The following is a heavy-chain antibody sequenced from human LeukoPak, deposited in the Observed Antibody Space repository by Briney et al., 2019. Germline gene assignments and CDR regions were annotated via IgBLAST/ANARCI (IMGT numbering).Heavy chain of an antibody. CDR3: AREYYDILTGYYSDY. V-gene: IGHV3-11*04. CDR2: ISSSSSTI. Sequence: GGSLRLSCAASGFTFSDFYMSWIRQAPGKGLEWVSYISSSSSTIYYADSVKGRFTISRDNAKNSLYLQMNSLRAEDTAVYYCAREYYDILTGYYSDYWGQGTLVTVSS. J-gene: IGHJ4*02. CDR1: GFTFSDFY. D-gene: IGHD3-9*01.